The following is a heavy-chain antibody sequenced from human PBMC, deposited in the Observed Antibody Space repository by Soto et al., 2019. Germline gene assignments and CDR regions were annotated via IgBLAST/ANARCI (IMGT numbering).Heavy chain of an antibody. J-gene: IGHJ5*02. D-gene: IGHD3-16*01. CDR1: GGTFSSYT. CDR3: AREGGLNWFDP. Sequence: QVQLVQSGAEVKKPGSSVKVSCKASGGTFSSYTISWVRQAPGQGLEWMGRIIPFLGIANYAQKFQGRVTITAEKYTSAAYMELSSLRSEDTAVYYCAREGGLNWFDPWGQGTLVTVSS. V-gene: IGHV1-69*08. CDR2: IIPFLGIA.